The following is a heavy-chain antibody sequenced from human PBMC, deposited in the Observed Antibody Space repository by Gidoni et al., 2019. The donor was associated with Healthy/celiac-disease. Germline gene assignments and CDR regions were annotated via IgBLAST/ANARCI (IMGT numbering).Heavy chain of an antibody. V-gene: IGHV3-74*01. CDR3: AREYDGSGSYYHYYYGMDV. J-gene: IGHJ6*02. Sequence: EVQLVESGGGLVQPGGSLRLSCAASGFTFSSYWMHWVRQAPGKGLVWVSRINSDGSSTSYADSVKGRFTISRDNAKNTLYLQMNSLRAEDTAVYYCAREYDGSGSYYHYYYGMDVWGQGTTVTVSS. CDR1: GFTFSSYW. CDR2: INSDGSST. D-gene: IGHD3-10*01.